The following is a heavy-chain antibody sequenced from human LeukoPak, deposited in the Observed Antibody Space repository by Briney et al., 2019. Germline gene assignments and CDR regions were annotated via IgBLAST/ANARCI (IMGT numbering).Heavy chain of an antibody. CDR3: IRSIAVAGIFGY. Sequence: GSSVKVSCKASGGTFSSYAISWVRQAPGQGLEWMGGIIPIFGTANYAQKFQGRVTITTDESTSTAYMELSSLRSEDTAVYYCIRSIAVAGIFGYWGQGTLVTVSS. J-gene: IGHJ4*02. CDR2: IIPIFGTA. CDR1: GGTFSSYA. V-gene: IGHV1-69*05. D-gene: IGHD6-19*01.